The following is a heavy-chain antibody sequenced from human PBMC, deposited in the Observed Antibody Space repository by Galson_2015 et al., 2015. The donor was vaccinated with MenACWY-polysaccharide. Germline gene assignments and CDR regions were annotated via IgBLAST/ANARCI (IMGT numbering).Heavy chain of an antibody. CDR2: INTDGSST. J-gene: IGHJ3*01. Sequence: SLRLSCAASGFTFSSYWMHWVRQAPGEGLVWVSRINTDGSSTSYADSVKGRFTVSRDNSKNTLFLQMSSLRAEDTAVYYCAKDGWYEGGSSTFDVWGQGTMVTVSS. CDR1: GFTFSSYW. D-gene: IGHD6-19*01. V-gene: IGHV3-74*01. CDR3: AKDGWYEGGSSTFDV.